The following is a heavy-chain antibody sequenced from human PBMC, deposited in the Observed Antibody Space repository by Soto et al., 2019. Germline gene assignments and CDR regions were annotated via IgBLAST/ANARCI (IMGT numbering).Heavy chain of an antibody. CDR2: SYYSGTT. Sequence: SETLSLTCTASGASISVHSYYWTWIRQPPGKGLEWIGSSYYSGTTYFNPSLKSRATISVDTSKNQFSLRLTSVTAADTAIYYCTRRYTWNDTYFDPWGPGALVTVSS. CDR1: GASISVHSYY. V-gene: IGHV4-39*01. D-gene: IGHD1-1*01. J-gene: IGHJ5*02. CDR3: TRRYTWNDTYFDP.